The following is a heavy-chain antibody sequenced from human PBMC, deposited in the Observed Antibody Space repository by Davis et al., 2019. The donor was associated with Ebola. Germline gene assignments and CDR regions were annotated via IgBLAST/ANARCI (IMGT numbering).Heavy chain of an antibody. CDR3: ARGALGVTTRHFDY. Sequence: GGSLRLSCAASGFTFSSYVMHWVRRAPGKGLEWVAVIWYDGSKQYYADSVKGRFTISRDNSKNTLYLEMNSLRAEDTAVYYCARGALGVTTRHFDYWGQGTLVTVSS. V-gene: IGHV3-33*01. CDR2: IWYDGSKQ. J-gene: IGHJ4*02. D-gene: IGHD4-17*01. CDR1: GFTFSSYV.